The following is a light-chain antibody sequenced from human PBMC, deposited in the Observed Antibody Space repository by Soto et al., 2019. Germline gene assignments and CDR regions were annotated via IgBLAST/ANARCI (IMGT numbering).Light chain of an antibody. CDR2: DAS. CDR3: QQRSNWPTWT. CDR1: QSVSSY. V-gene: IGKV3-11*01. J-gene: IGKJ1*01. Sequence: EIVLTQSPATLSLSPGERATLSCRASQSVSSYLAWYQQKPGQAPRLLINDASNRATGIPARFSGSGSGADFSLTISSLEPEDFAVYYCQQRSNWPTWTFGQGTKGDIK.